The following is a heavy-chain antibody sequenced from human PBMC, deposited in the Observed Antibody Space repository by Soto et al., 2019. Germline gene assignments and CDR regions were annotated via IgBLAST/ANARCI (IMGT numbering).Heavy chain of an antibody. D-gene: IGHD3-3*01. V-gene: IGHV4-4*07. CDR3: ARGGGVTIFGVVPRYYYYGMVV. Sequence: SETLSLTCTVSGGSISSYYWSWIRQPAGKGLEWIGRIYTSGSTNYNPSLKSRVTMSVDTSKNQFSLKLSSVTAADTAVYYCARGGGVTIFGVVPRYYYYGMVVWGQGTTVTVS. J-gene: IGHJ6*02. CDR1: GGSISSYY. CDR2: IYTSGST.